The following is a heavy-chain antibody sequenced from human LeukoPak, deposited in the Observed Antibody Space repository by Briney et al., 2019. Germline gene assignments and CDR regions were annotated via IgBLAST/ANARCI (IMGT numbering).Heavy chain of an antibody. D-gene: IGHD3-10*01. CDR1: GYTFTGYY. CDR3: ARDLLWFGELPEYYFDY. CDR2: INPNTGGT. V-gene: IGHV1-2*02. Sequence: ASVKVSCKASGYTFTGYYMHWVRQAPGQGLEWMGWINPNTGGTNYAQKFQGRVTMTRDTSISTAYMELSRLTSDDTAIYYCARDLLWFGELPEYYFDYWGQGTLVTVSS. J-gene: IGHJ4*02.